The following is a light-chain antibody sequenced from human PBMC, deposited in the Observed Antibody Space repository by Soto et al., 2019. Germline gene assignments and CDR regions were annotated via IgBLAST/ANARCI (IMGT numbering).Light chain of an antibody. V-gene: IGKV1-39*01. CDR1: HTFSSY. CDR3: QQTYSPPFT. Sequence: DIQMTQSPASLSASVGDRVTITCRARHTFSSYLNWYQQKRGKPPTLLIYGAFNLRSGVPSRFAGSGVGAEFRLTISSLQPGDFATYYCQQTYSPPFTFGQGTSLELK. J-gene: IGKJ2*01. CDR2: GAF.